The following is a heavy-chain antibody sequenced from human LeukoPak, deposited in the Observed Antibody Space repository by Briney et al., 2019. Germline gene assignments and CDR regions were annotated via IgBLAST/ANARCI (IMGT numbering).Heavy chain of an antibody. J-gene: IGHJ6*03. CDR2: ISSTRMYI. V-gene: IGHV3-21*01. CDR1: GFTFGIYS. D-gene: IGHD6-13*01. Sequence: PGGSLRLSCAASGFTFGIYSMTSVRQAPGKGLEWVSSISSTRMYIYHPDSMGGRFTISRDNAENSLFLQIDSLGVEDTAVYSCARVAACAEAHTLHYHYMDVWGKGTTVTVSS. CDR3: ARVAACAEAHTLHYHYMDV.